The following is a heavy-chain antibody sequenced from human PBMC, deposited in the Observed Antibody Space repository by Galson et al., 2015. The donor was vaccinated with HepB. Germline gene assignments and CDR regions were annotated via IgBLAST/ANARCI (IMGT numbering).Heavy chain of an antibody. CDR1: GYTFTTYG. V-gene: IGHV1-18*04. CDR2: ISPYNGNT. J-gene: IGHJ4*02. CDR3: ARGRAVAAGYFDY. Sequence: SVKVSCKASGYTFTTYGINWVRQAPGQGLEWMGWISPYNGNTNYAQNLHARVTMTADISTATVYMELGSLRSGDPAVYYCARGRAVAAGYFDYWGQGTLITVSS.